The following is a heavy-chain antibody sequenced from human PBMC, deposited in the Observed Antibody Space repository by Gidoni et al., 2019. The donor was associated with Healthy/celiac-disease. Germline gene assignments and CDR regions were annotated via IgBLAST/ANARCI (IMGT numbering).Heavy chain of an antibody. CDR2: ISYDGSNK. D-gene: IGHD3-22*01. CDR3: AKDPLYDHYYDPY. CDR1: GFTFSSYG. Sequence: QVQLVESGGGVVQPGRSLRLSCAASGFTFSSYGMHWVRQAPGKGLEWVAVISYDGSNKYYADSVKGRFTISRDNSKNTLYLQMNSLRAEDTAVYYCAKDPLYDHYYDPYWGQGTLVTVSS. J-gene: IGHJ4*02. V-gene: IGHV3-30*18.